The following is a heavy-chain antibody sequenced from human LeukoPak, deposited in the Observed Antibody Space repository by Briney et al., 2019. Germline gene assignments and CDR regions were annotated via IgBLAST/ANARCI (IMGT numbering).Heavy chain of an antibody. V-gene: IGHV3-48*01. CDR2: ITGSSTTI. CDR3: AKDDGPEYGDYGPYGY. D-gene: IGHD4-17*01. J-gene: IGHJ4*02. CDR1: GFTFSTYS. Sequence: PGGSLRLSCAASGFTFSTYSMHWVRQAPGKGLEWVSHITGSSTTIFYADSVRGRFTISRDNSKNTLYLQMNSLRAEDTAVYYCAKDDGPEYGDYGPYGYWGQGTLVTVSS.